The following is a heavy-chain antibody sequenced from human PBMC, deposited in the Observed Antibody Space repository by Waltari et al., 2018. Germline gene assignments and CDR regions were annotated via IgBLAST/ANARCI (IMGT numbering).Heavy chain of an antibody. J-gene: IGHJ4*02. CDR1: GGSISSSSYY. CDR3: ARHDYGSGSYYQLDY. CDR2: VYYSGST. D-gene: IGHD3-10*01. V-gene: IGHV4-39*01. Sequence: QLQLQESGPGLVKPSETLSLTCTVSGGSISSSSYYWGWIRQPPGKGLEWIGSVYYSGSTYHTPSLKSRVTISVDTSKNQFSLKLSSVTAADTAVYYCARHDYGSGSYYQLDYWGQGTLVTVSS.